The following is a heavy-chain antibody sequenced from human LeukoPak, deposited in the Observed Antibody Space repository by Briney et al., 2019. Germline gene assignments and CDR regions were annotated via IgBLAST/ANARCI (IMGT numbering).Heavy chain of an antibody. V-gene: IGHV4-34*01. CDR1: GGSFSGYY. CDR2: INHSGST. D-gene: IGHD3/OR15-3a*01. CDR3: ARRTGPTCLDY. Sequence: PSETLSLTCAVYGGSFSGYYWSWIRQPPGKGLEWIGEINHSGSTNYNPSLKSRVTISVDTSKNQFSLKLSSVTAADTAVYYCARRTGPTCLDYWGQGTLVTVSS. J-gene: IGHJ4*02.